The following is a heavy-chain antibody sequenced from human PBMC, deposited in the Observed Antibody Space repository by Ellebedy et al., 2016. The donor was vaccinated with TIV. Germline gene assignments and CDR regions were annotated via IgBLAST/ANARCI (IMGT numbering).Heavy chain of an antibody. CDR1: GGTIGNYY. J-gene: IGHJ4*02. CDR3: VRSLYVGASIDY. V-gene: IGHV4-59*08. CDR2: VKYSGST. D-gene: IGHD1-26*01. Sequence: MPSETLSLTCTVSGGTIGNYYWNWIRQPPGKGLEWLGNVKYSGSTNYNPSLTSRVSISVDSSKKQYFLNLSPVTAADTAVYYCVRSLYVGASIDYWGQGTLVTVSS.